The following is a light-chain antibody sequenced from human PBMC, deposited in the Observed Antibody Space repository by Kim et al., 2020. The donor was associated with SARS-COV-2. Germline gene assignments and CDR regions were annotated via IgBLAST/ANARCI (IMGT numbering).Light chain of an antibody. Sequence: GQAVTTSCTGTSGDVGSYNHVSWYQQHPGTAPKLMIYDVSKRPSGVPERFSGSKSGNTASLTISGLQAEDEADYYCCSSAGGYTWVFGGGTGLTVL. CDR2: DVS. CDR3: CSSAGGYTWV. V-gene: IGLV2-11*03. CDR1: SGDVGSYNH. J-gene: IGLJ3*02.